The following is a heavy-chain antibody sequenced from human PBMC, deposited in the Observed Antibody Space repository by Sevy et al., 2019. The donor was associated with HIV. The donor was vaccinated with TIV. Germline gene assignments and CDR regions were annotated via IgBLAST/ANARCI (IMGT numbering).Heavy chain of an antibody. CDR1: GFTFSSYA. J-gene: IGHJ6*02. CDR2: ISGSGGST. V-gene: IGHV3-23*01. D-gene: IGHD3-3*01. Sequence: GSLRLSCAASGFTFSSYAISWVRQAPGKGLEWVSAISGSGGSTYYADSVKGRFTISRDNSKNTLYLQMNSLRAEDTAVYYCAKGGPRITIFGVVVGPEDYYYGMDVWGQGTTVTVSS. CDR3: AKGGPRITIFGVVVGPEDYYYGMDV.